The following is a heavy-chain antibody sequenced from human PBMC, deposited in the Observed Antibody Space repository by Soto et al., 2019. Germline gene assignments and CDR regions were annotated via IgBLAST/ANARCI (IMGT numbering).Heavy chain of an antibody. CDR3: ARLGYCSSTSCFRMTAIPPGHYYYGMDV. V-gene: IGHV3-21*01. CDR1: GFTFSSYS. J-gene: IGHJ6*02. Sequence: PGGSLRLSCAASGFTFSSYSMNWVRQAPGKGLEWVSSISSSSSYIYYADSVKGRFTISRDNAKNSLYLQMNSLRAEDTAVYYCARLGYCSSTSCFRMTAIPPGHYYYGMDVWGQGTTVTVSS. D-gene: IGHD2-2*01. CDR2: ISSSSSYI.